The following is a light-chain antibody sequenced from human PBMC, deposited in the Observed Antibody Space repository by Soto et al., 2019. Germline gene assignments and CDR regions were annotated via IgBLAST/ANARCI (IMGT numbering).Light chain of an antibody. CDR2: DAT. CDR3: QQRYNWPPYT. CDR1: QTVSSY. V-gene: IGKV3-11*01. J-gene: IGKJ2*01. Sequence: EIVLTQSPATLSSSPGERATLSCRASQTVSSYLAWYQQKPGQAPRLLIYDATNRATGIPARFSGSGSGTDFTLTISSLEPEDVAVYYCQQRYNWPPYTFGQGTKLEIK.